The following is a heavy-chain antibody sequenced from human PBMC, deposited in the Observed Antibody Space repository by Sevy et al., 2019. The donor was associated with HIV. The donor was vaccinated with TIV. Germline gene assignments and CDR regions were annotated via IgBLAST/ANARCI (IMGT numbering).Heavy chain of an antibody. Sequence: GGSLRLSCAASGFDFSIYSMSWVRQAPGKGLEWVSTLSFGCGKINYADSVKGRFTISRDNSKSSVYLQMNNMRVEDTAVYYCAGENAWGRGYSWGQGTLVTVSS. D-gene: IGHD1-26*01. V-gene: IGHV3-23*01. CDR2: LSFGCGKI. J-gene: IGHJ4*02. CDR3: AGENAWGRGYS. CDR1: GFDFSIYS.